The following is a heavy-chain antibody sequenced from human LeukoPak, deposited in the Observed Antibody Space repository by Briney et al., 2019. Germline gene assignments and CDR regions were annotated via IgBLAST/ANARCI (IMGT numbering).Heavy chain of an antibody. V-gene: IGHV1-18*01. D-gene: IGHD2-2*01. CDR3: SRSYHSTSWYYFDL. J-gene: IGHJ4*02. Sequence: GASVKVSCKASGYTFTGFGITWVRQAPGQGPEWMGWISIGDGNTHYGQKFQDRVSMTRDIGSNTAFLELRSLRSDDTAVYFCSRSYHSTSWYYFDLWGQGTLVTVSS. CDR2: ISIGDGNT. CDR1: GYTFTGFG.